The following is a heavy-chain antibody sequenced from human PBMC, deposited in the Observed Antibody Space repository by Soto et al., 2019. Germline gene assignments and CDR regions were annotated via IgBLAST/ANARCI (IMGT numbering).Heavy chain of an antibody. CDR2: ISGSGGST. D-gene: IGHD2-2*01. CDR3: AKEGYIVVVPSAPFDP. V-gene: IGHV3-23*01. Sequence: ETLSLTCAVSGGSISSGGYSWSWIRQPPGKGLEWVSAISGSGGSTYYADSVKGRFTISRDNSKNTLYLQMNSLRAEDTAVYYCAKEGYIVVVPSAPFDPW. J-gene: IGHJ5*02. CDR1: GGSISSGGYS.